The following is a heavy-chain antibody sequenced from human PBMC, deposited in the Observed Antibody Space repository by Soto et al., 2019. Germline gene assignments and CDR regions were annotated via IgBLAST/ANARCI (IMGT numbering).Heavy chain of an antibody. J-gene: IGHJ4*02. Sequence: QVQLVESGGGVVQPGRSLRLSCAASGFTFSSYGMQWVRQAPGKGLEWVAVISYDGSNKYYADSVKGRFTISRDNSKNTLYLQMISRRAADTAVYYCARGVWGGAVGDTKPGGYWGQGTLVAVSS. CDR2: ISYDGSNK. CDR3: ARGVWGGAVGDTKPGGY. V-gene: IGHV3-30*03. CDR1: GFTFSSYG. D-gene: IGHD1-26*01.